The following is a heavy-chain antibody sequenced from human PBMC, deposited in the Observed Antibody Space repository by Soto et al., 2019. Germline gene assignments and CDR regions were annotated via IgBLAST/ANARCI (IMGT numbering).Heavy chain of an antibody. CDR1: GFDFSTHA. V-gene: IGHV3-23*01. D-gene: IGHD4-17*01. CDR2: ITNTGITT. J-gene: IGHJ4*02. CDR3: GKGIDYGDTKCIGH. Sequence: PGGSLRLSCAASGFDFSTHALTWVRQVPGKGLEWLSSITNTGITTHYADSVKGRYTNSRENSRNTLHLQKNCMRVDDAAVYYCGKGIDYGDTKCIGHWGQGTLVTVSS.